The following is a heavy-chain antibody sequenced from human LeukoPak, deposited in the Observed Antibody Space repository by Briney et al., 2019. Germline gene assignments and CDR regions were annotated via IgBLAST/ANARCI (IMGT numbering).Heavy chain of an antibody. CDR1: GFIFSRYV. J-gene: IGHJ4*02. CDR2: ISGSGGST. Sequence: AGGSLRLSCAASGFIFSRYVMTWARQATGKGLEWVSAISGSGGSTYYADSVKGRFTISRDNSKNTLYLQMNSLRVEDTAIYPCVNDQPSWGQGTLVTVSS. V-gene: IGHV3-23*01. CDR3: VNDQPS. D-gene: IGHD1-14*01.